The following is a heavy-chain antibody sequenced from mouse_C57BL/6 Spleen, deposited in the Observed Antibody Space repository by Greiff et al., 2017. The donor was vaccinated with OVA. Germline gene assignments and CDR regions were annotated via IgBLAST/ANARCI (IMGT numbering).Heavy chain of an antibody. J-gene: IGHJ4*01. V-gene: IGHV1-69*01. CDR2: IDPSDSYT. CDR3: ARGRSNYAMDY. CDR1: GYTFTSYW. Sequence: QVQLQQPGAELVMPGASVKLSCKASGYTFTSYWMHWVKQRPGQDLEWIGEIDPSDSYTNYNQKFKGKSTLTVDKSSSTAYMQLSSLTSEDSAVYYCARGRSNYAMDYWGQGTSVTVSS.